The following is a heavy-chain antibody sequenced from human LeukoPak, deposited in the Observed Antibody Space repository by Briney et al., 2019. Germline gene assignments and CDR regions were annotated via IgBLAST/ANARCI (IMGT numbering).Heavy chain of an antibody. J-gene: IGHJ4*02. CDR3: ARVAGRYDDDY. Sequence: SETLSLTCTVSGGSISSYYWSWIRQPPGKGLEWIEYIYYSGSTNYNPSLKSRVTISVDTSKNQFSLKLSSVTAADTAVYYCARVAGRYDDDYWGQGTLVTVSS. CDR1: GGSISSYY. CDR2: IYYSGST. D-gene: IGHD3-10*01. V-gene: IGHV4-59*01.